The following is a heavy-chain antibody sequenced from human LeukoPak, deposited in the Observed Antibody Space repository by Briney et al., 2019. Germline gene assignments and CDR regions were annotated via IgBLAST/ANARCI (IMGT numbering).Heavy chain of an antibody. CDR1: GGSISSSSYY. V-gene: IGHV4-39*07. D-gene: IGHD3-22*01. Sequence: PSETLSLTCTVSGGSISSSSYYWGWIRQPPGKGLEWIGRIYISGATNYNPSLKSRVTISVDTSKNQFSLKLSSVTAADTAVYYCARGYYDSSGYYAFDIWGQGTMVTVSS. CDR2: IYISGAT. J-gene: IGHJ3*02. CDR3: ARGYYDSSGYYAFDI.